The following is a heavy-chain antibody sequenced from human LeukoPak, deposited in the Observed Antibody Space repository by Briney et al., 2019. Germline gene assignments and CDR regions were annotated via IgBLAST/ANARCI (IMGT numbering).Heavy chain of an antibody. CDR2: IKQDGSQK. V-gene: IGHV3-7*04. J-gene: IGHJ4*02. Sequence: GSLRLSCAVSGFTFSSHWMSWVRQAPGKGLEWVANIKQDGSQKSYVDSVKGRFTISRDNAENSLYLQLDSLRAEDTALYYCARLGISVGATGDYWGQGTLVTVSS. D-gene: IGHD6-19*01. CDR1: GFTFSSHW. CDR3: ARLGISVGATGDY.